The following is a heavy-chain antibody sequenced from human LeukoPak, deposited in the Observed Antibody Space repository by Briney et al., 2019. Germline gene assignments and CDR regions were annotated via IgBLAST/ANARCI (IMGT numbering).Heavy chain of an antibody. CDR1: GFIFSSYS. J-gene: IGHJ6*04. Sequence: QPGGSLRLSCAASGFIFSSYSMNWVRQAPGKGLEWVSYISSSGSTIYYADSVKGRFTISRDNAKNSLYLQMNSLRAEDTAVYYCAEHGITMIGGVWGKGTTVTISS. V-gene: IGHV3-48*04. D-gene: IGHD3-10*02. CDR2: ISSSGSTI. CDR3: AEHGITMIGGV.